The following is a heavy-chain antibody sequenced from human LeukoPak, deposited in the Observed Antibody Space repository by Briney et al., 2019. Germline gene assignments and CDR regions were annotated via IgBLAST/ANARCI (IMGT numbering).Heavy chain of an antibody. Sequence: PSETLSLTCTVSGGSISSSSYYWSWIRQPAGKGLGWIGRIYTSGSTNYNPSLKSRVTISVDTSKNQFSLKLSSVTAADTAVYYCAREDYDFWSGYYIRFDYWGQGTLVTVSS. D-gene: IGHD3-3*01. V-gene: IGHV4-61*02. J-gene: IGHJ4*02. CDR1: GGSISSSSYY. CDR3: AREDYDFWSGYYIRFDY. CDR2: IYTSGST.